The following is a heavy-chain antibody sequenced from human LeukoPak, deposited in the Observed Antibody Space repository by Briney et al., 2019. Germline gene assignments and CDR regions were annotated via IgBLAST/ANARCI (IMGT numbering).Heavy chain of an antibody. Sequence: PGGSLRLSCAASGFTFDDYGMSWVRQAPGKGLEWVSDISDSGASTWYADSVKGRFTISRDNSKNTLYLQMNSLRAEDTAVYYCAKKYSTGLDPWGQGTLVTVSS. CDR2: ISDSGAST. D-gene: IGHD1-26*01. CDR3: AKKYSTGLDP. CDR1: GFTFDDYG. J-gene: IGHJ5*02. V-gene: IGHV3-23*01.